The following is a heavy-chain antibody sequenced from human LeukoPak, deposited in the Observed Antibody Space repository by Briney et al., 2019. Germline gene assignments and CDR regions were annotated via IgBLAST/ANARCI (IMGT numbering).Heavy chain of an antibody. CDR2: INHSGST. CDR3: ARVKNVLRLNAFDI. J-gene: IGHJ3*02. Sequence: PSETLSLTCAVYGGSFSGYYWSWIRQPPGKGLEWIGEINHSGSTNYNPSLKSRVTISVDTSKNRFSLKLSSVTAADTAVYYCARVKNVLRLNAFDIWGQGTMVTVSS. V-gene: IGHV4-34*01. D-gene: IGHD3-3*01. CDR1: GGSFSGYY.